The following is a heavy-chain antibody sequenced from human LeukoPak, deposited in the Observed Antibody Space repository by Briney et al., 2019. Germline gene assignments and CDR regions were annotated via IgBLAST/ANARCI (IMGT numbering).Heavy chain of an antibody. J-gene: IGHJ6*02. D-gene: IGHD3-10*01. V-gene: IGHV4-39*01. Sequence: PSDTLSFTCTVSGGSINSSSYYGGWIRQPPGKGLEWIGRIYYRGSICYNPSLKGRVTISVATSKNPLSLNLTPAPAAAPAVHYSAKHRPPSQILWFAEFIHYYYYYYGMDVWGQGNTVTVSS. CDR2: IYYRGSI. CDR3: AKHRPPSQILWFAEFIHYYYYYYGMDV. CDR1: GGSINSSSYY.